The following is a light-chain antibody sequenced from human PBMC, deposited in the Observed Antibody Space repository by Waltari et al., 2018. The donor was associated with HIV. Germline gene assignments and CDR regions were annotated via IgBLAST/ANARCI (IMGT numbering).Light chain of an antibody. CDR1: SRDVAAYSY. CDR2: DVS. J-gene: IGLJ3*02. CDR3: CSYAGSYTRV. Sequence: QSALTQHRSVSGPPGQSVTISCTGTSRDVAAYSYVPCYQQHPGKAPNVIISDVSKRPSGVPDRFSGSKAGNTASLTISGLQAEDEADYYCCSYAGSYTRVFGGGTKLTVL. V-gene: IGLV2-11*01.